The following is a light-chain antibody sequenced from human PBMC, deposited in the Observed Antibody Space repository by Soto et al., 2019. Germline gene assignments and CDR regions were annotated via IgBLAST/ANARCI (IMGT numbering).Light chain of an antibody. J-gene: IGKJ2*01. CDR2: WAS. V-gene: IGKV4-1*01. CDR3: EEYYSTPYT. CDR1: QSVLDSSNNKNY. Sequence: DIVMTQSPDSLAVSLGERAPINCNSSQSVLDSSNNKNYLAWYPQKPGQPPKLLISWASTRESWVPHRFSVTGSGTDFTLAISSLLADDVAVYYCEEYYSTPYTLGKGTELEIK.